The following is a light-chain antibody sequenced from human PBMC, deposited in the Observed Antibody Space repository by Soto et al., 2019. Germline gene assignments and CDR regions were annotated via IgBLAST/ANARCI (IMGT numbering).Light chain of an antibody. CDR2: NND. CDR1: RSSIGSNT. J-gene: IGLJ3*02. V-gene: IGLV1-44*01. CDR3: ATWDDSLNGWV. Sequence: QTVLTQPPSASGTPGQRVTISCSGSRSSIGSNTVNWYQQFPGTAPKLLIYNNDQRPSGVPYRFSASKSGTSASLAISGLQSEDEADYYCATWDDSLNGWVFGGGTKLTVL.